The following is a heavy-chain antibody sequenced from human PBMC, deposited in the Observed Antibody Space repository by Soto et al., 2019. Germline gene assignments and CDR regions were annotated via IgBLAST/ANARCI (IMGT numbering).Heavy chain of an antibody. D-gene: IGHD3-3*01. Sequence: QVQLVQSGAEVGEPGASVKVSCKTSGYTFTGYYLHWVRQGPGQGLEWMGWFKPHSGDTNYAPRFQGGGTTTRGAYTSTAYMQLTGLSSGDSTTYFCATGIYPYYDRESGSWFDLWGQGTLVTVSS. CDR3: ATGIYPYYDRESGSWFDL. CDR2: FKPHSGDT. CDR1: GYTFTGYY. V-gene: IGHV1-2*02. J-gene: IGHJ4*02.